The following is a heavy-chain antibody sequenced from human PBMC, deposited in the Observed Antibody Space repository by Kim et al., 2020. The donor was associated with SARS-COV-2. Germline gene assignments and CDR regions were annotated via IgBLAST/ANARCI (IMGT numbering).Heavy chain of an antibody. J-gene: IGHJ5*02. CDR3: ARDPTTWGIAAHTPDGGWFDP. CDR2: ISAYNGNT. CDR1: GYTFTSYG. V-gene: IGHV1-18*04. D-gene: IGHD6-13*01. Sequence: ASVKVSCKASGYTFTSYGISWVRQAPGQGLEWMGWISAYNGNTNYAQKLQGRVTMTTDTSTSTAYMELRSLRSDDTAVYYCARDPTTWGIAAHTPDGGWFDPWGQGTLVTVSS.